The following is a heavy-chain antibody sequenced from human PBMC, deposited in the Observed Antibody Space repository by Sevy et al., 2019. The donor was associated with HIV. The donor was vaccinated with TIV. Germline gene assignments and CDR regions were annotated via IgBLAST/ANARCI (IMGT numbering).Heavy chain of an antibody. V-gene: IGHV3-23*01. J-gene: IGHJ6*03. CDR3: AKDGYKPSVGDENYYYYYMDV. Sequence: GGSLRLSCAASGFTFSSYAMSWVRQAPGKGLEWVSAISGSGGSTYYADSVKCRFTISRDNSKNMLYLQMNSLRAEDTAVYYCAKDGYKPSVGDENYYYYYMDVWGKGTTVTVSS. D-gene: IGHD1-20*01. CDR1: GFTFSSYA. CDR2: ISGSGGST.